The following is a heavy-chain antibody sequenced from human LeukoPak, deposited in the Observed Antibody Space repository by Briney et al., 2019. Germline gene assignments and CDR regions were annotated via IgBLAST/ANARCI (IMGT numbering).Heavy chain of an antibody. CDR1: GFTFSSYT. D-gene: IGHD4-17*01. V-gene: IGHV3-21*01. CDR2: ISSSSSYI. Sequence: PGGSLRLSCAASGFTFSSYTMNWVRQVPGKGLEWVSSISSSSSYIYYVDSVKGRFTISRDNAKNSLYLQMNSLRAEDTAVYYCARDRRTVTTNDYWGQGTLVTVSS. CDR3: ARDRRTVTTNDY. J-gene: IGHJ4*02.